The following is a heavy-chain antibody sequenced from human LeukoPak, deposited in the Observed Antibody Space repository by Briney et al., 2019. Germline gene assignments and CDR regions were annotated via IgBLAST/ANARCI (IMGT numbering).Heavy chain of an antibody. CDR3: ATTTKLAWCDP. V-gene: IGHV4-4*09. D-gene: IGHD1-26*01. Sequence: PSETLSLTCTVSGTSIRTYYWAWIRQPPGKGLEWIGYIDTSGNTNYNSSLESRVTTSVDTSKNQFSLRLSSVTAADTAVYYCATTTKLAWCDPWGQGTLVTVSS. J-gene: IGHJ5*02. CDR2: IDTSGNT. CDR1: GTSIRTYY.